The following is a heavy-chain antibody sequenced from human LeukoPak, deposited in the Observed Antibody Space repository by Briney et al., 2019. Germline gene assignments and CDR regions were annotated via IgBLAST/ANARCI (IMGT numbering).Heavy chain of an antibody. CDR2: IIPILGIA. D-gene: IGHD2-2*02. CDR3: ARSSPAAIPYWFDP. Sequence: SVKVSCKASGGTFSSYAISWVRQAPGQGLEWMGRIIPILGIANYAQKFQGRVTITADKSTSTAYMELSSLRSEDTAVYYCARSSPAAIPYWFDPWGQGTLVTVSS. V-gene: IGHV1-69*04. CDR1: GGTFSSYA. J-gene: IGHJ5*02.